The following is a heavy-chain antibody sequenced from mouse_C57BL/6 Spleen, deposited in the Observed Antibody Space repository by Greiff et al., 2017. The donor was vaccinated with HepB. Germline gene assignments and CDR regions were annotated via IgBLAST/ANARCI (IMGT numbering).Heavy chain of an antibody. V-gene: IGHV1-50*01. D-gene: IGHD1-1*01. Sequence: QVQLQQPGAELVKPGASVKLSCKASGYTFTSHWMQWVKQRPGQGLEWIGEIDPSDSYTNYNQKFKGKATLTVDTSSSTAYMQLSSLTSEDSAVYYCARSGITTVVATNYFDYWGQGTTLTVSS. CDR1: GYTFTSHW. CDR3: ARSGITTVVATNYFDY. CDR2: IDPSDSYT. J-gene: IGHJ2*01.